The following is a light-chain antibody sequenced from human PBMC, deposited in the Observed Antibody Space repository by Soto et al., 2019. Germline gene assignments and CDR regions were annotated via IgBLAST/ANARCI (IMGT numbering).Light chain of an antibody. CDR1: QTISSW. V-gene: IGKV1-5*03. Sequence: DIQMTQSPSTLSGSVGDRVTITCRASQTISSWLAWYQQKPGKAPKLLIYKASTLKSGVPSRFSGSGSGTEFTLTISSLQPDDFATDYCQHYNSYSDAFGQGTKVDSK. CDR2: KAS. J-gene: IGKJ1*01. CDR3: QHYNSYSDA.